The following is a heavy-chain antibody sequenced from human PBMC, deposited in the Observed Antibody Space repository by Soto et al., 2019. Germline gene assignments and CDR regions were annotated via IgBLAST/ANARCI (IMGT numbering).Heavy chain of an antibody. V-gene: IGHV4-59*01. CDR2: IYYSGST. Sequence: SETLSLTCTVSGGSISSYYWSWIRQPPGKGLEWIGYIYYSGSTNYNPSLKSRVTISVDTSKNQFSLKLSSVTAADTAVYYCARGQVVPAAILYYYYYYMDVWGKGTTVTVSS. D-gene: IGHD2-2*01. CDR3: ARGQVVPAAILYYYYYYMDV. CDR1: GGSISSYY. J-gene: IGHJ6*03.